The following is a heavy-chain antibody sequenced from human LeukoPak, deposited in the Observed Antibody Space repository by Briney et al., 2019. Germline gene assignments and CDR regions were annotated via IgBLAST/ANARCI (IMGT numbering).Heavy chain of an antibody. Sequence: ASVKVSCKASGYTFTTYDINWVRQTTGQGLEWMGWMNPNSGNTGYAQKFQGRVTMTRNTSISTAYMELSSLRSEDTAVYYCARGPNKSDGGNSGSAWFDPWGQGTLVTVSS. J-gene: IGHJ5*02. CDR3: ARGPNKSDGGNSGSAWFDP. V-gene: IGHV1-8*01. CDR1: GYTFTTYD. D-gene: IGHD4-23*01. CDR2: MNPNSGNT.